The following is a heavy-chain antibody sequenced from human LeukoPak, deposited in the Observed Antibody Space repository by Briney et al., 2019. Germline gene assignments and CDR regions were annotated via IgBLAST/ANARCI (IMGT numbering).Heavy chain of an antibody. CDR3: ASSVVVPADWFDP. Sequence: EGSLRLSCAASGFTFSSYAMHWVRQAPGKGLEWVAVISYDGSNKYYADSVKGRFTISRDNSKNTLYLQMNSLRAEDTAVYYCASSVVVPADWFDPWGQGTLVTVSS. D-gene: IGHD2-2*01. J-gene: IGHJ5*02. CDR1: GFTFSSYA. V-gene: IGHV3-30-3*01. CDR2: ISYDGSNK.